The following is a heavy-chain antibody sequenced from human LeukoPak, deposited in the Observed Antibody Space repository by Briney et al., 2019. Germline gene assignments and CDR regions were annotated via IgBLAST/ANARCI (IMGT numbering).Heavy chain of an antibody. CDR2: IYYSGST. V-gene: IGHV4-59*08. J-gene: IGHJ5*02. D-gene: IGHD1-26*01. CDR1: GGSISNYY. CDR3: ARHDGGSYGNWFDP. Sequence: PSETLSLTCTVSGGSISNYYWSWIRQPPGKGLEWIGYIYYSGSTKYNPSLKSRVTMSVDTSKNQSSLKLSSVTAADTAVYYCARHDGGSYGNWFDPWGQGTLVTVSS.